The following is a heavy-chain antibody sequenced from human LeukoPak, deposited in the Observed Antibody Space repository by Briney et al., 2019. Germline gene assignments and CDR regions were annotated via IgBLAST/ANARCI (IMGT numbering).Heavy chain of an antibody. CDR2: IKQDGSEK. V-gene: IGHV3-7*01. Sequence: GGSLRLSCAASGFTFSSYWMSWVRQAPGKGLEWVANIKQDGSEKYYVDSVKGRFTISRDNAKNSLYLQMNSLRAEDTAVYYCARTGRSNCYDSSGYYWGQGTLVTVSS. J-gene: IGHJ4*02. D-gene: IGHD3-22*01. CDR3: ARTGRSNCYDSSGYY. CDR1: GFTFSSYW.